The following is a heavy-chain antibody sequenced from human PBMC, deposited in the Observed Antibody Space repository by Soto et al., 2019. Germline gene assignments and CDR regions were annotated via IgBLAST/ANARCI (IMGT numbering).Heavy chain of an antibody. Sequence: GGSLRLSCAASGFTFSSYGVHWVRQAPGKGLEWVAVISYDGSNKYYADSVKGRFTISRDNSKNTLYLQMNSLRAEDTAVYYCAKDLTISLGGMDVWGQGTTVTVSS. J-gene: IGHJ6*02. CDR1: GFTFSSYG. D-gene: IGHD3-3*01. V-gene: IGHV3-30*18. CDR2: ISYDGSNK. CDR3: AKDLTISLGGMDV.